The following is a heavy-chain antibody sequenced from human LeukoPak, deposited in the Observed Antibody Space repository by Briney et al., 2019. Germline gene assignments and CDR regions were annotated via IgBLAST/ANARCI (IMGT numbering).Heavy chain of an antibody. D-gene: IGHD2-2*01. CDR1: GFTFSSYA. Sequence: GGSLRLSCAASGFTFSSYAMSWVRQAPGKGLEWVSAISGSGGSTYYADSVKGRFTISRDNSKNTLYLQMNSLRAEDTAVYYCAKDSGIVVVPAAQDWGQGTLVTVSS. CDR3: AKDSGIVVVPAAQD. J-gene: IGHJ4*02. CDR2: ISGSGGST. V-gene: IGHV3-23*01.